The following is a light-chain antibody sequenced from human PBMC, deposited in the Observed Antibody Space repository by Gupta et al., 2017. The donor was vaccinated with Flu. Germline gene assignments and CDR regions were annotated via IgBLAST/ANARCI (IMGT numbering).Light chain of an antibody. V-gene: IGLV2-14*01. CDR1: DIGDYKY. J-gene: IGLJ1*01. CDR3: SSYATTNTLV. Sequence: DIGDYKYVSWYQQYPGKAPKLIIYEVTNRPSRVSSRFSGSKSGNTASLTISGLQAEDEAEYFCSSYATTNTLVFGSGTTVTV. CDR2: EVT.